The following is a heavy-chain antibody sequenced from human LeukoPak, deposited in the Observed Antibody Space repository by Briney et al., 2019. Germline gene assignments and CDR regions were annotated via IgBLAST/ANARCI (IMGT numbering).Heavy chain of an antibody. CDR3: ARGPRMVRGALRWYYFDY. V-gene: IGHV1-8*01. J-gene: IGHJ4*02. CDR2: MNPNSGNT. CDR1: GYTFTSYD. D-gene: IGHD3-10*01. Sequence: ASVKVSCKASGYTFTSYDINWVRQATGQGLEWMGWMNPNSGNTGYAQKFQGRVTMTRNTSISTAYMELSSLRSEDTAVYYCARGPRMVRGALRWYYFDYWGQGTLVTVSS.